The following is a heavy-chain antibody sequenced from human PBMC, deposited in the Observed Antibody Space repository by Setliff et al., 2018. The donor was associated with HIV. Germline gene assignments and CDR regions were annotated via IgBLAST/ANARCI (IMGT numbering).Heavy chain of an antibody. Sequence: GGSLRLSCAASGFTFSNYGMHWVRQAPGKGLQWVAFMRYDGSDEYYTDSVKGRFTISRDNAQNSLYLQMNSLRAEDTAVYYCASGRSYFDYWGQGTLVTVSS. CDR1: GFTFSNYG. CDR2: MRYDGSDE. CDR3: ASGRSYFDY. V-gene: IGHV3-30*02. J-gene: IGHJ4*02.